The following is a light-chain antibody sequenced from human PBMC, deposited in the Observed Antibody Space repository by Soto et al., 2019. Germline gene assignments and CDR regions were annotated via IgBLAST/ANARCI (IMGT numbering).Light chain of an antibody. CDR3: SSYAGSNNAV. J-gene: IGLJ1*01. V-gene: IGLV2-8*01. CDR2: EVS. Sequence: QSALTQPPSASGSPGQSVTISCTGTSNDVGGYNYVSWYQHHPGKAPKLMLYEVSKRPSGVPDRFSGSKSGNTASLTVSGLQAEDEADYYCSSYAGSNNAVFGTGTKLTVL. CDR1: SNDVGGYNY.